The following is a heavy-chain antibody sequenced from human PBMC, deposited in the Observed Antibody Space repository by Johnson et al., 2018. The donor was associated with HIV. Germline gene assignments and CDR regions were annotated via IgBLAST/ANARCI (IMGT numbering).Heavy chain of an antibody. CDR1: GFTFSNAW. CDR2: IKSKTDGGTT. CDR3: AKDSSSWYGGAFDI. Sequence: VQLVESGGGLVKPGGSLRLSCAASGFTFSNAWMSGVRQAPGKGLEWVGRIKSKTDGGTTDYAAPVKGRFTISRDNSKNTLYLQMNSLRAEDTAVYYCAKDSSSWYGGAFDIWGQGTMVTVSS. J-gene: IGHJ3*02. V-gene: IGHV3-15*01. D-gene: IGHD6-13*01.